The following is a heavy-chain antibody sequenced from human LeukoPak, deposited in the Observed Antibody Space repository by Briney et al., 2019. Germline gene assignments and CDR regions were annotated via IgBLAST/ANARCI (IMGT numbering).Heavy chain of an antibody. J-gene: IGHJ4*02. V-gene: IGHV1-69*13. D-gene: IGHD5-18*01. Sequence: GASVKVSCKASGGTFSRYGISWVRQAPGQGLEWMGGIIPLFGTPNYAQKFQGRVTITADESTSTAYMELSSLRSEDTAVYYCVRYSYGYDYWGQGTLVTVSS. CDR1: GGTFSRYG. CDR3: VRYSYGYDY. CDR2: IIPLFGTP.